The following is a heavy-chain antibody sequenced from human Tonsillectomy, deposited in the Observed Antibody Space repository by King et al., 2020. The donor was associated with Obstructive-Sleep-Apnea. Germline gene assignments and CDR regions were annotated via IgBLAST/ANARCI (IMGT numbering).Heavy chain of an antibody. CDR1: GFTFSNYG. D-gene: IGHD5-18*01. Sequence: VQLVESGGAVVQPGRSLRLSCVASGFTFSNYGMHWVRQAPGKGLEWVAVIWYDESNKYYGDSVKDRFTISRDNSKNTLYLQMSSLRAEDTAVYFCATGPQTRGYSYVDYWGQGTLVTVSS. CDR3: ATGPQTRGYSYVDY. CDR2: IWYDESNK. V-gene: IGHV3-33*01. J-gene: IGHJ4*02.